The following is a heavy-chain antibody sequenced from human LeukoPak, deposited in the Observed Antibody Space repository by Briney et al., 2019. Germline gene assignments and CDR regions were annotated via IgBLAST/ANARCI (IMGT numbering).Heavy chain of an antibody. J-gene: IGHJ4*02. D-gene: IGHD3-22*01. CDR3: ARNSQDLTYYYDSSGYYLT. CDR1: GGSISSGGYY. V-gene: IGHV4-31*03. CDR2: IYHSGST. Sequence: SETLSLTCTVSGGSISSGGYYWNWIRQHPGKGLEWIGYIYHSGSTYYNPSLKSRVTISVDTSKNQFSLKLSSVTAADTAVYYCARNSQDLTYYYDSSGYYLTWGQGTLVTVSS.